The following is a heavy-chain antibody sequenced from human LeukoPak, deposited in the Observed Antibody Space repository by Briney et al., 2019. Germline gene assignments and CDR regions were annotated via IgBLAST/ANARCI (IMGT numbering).Heavy chain of an antibody. J-gene: IGHJ4*02. CDR2: ISGSGGST. CDR3: AKGRGAGYSYGSLPDYYFDY. D-gene: IGHD5-18*01. CDR1: GFTFSSYA. V-gene: IGHV3-23*01. Sequence: GGSLRLSCAASGFTFSSYAMSWVRQAPGKGLEWVSAISGSGGSTYYADSVKGRFTISRDNSKNTLYLQMNSLRAEATAVYYCAKGRGAGYSYGSLPDYYFDYWGQGTLVTVSS.